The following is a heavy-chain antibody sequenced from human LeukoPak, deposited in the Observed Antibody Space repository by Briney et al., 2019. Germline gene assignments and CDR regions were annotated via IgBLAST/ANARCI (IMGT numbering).Heavy chain of an antibody. CDR1: GGSISPYF. V-gene: IGHV4-59*01. CDR2: ISYTGST. J-gene: IGHJ5*02. Sequence: PSETLSLTCTVSGGSISPYFWSWIRQAPGKGLEWIGYISYTGSTNYNPSLKSRVTISVDTSKNQFSLQLSSVTAADTAVYYCARDDYRGVTNFDPWSQGTLVTVSS. CDR3: ARDDYRGVTNFDP. D-gene: IGHD3-10*01.